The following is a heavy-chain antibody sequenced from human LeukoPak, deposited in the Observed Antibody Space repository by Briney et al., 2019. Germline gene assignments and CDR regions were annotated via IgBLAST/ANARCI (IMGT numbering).Heavy chain of an antibody. Sequence: GGSLRLSCAASGFTFSSYSMNWVRQAPGKGLEWVSSISSSSSYIYYADSVKGRFTISRDNAKNSLYLQMNSLRAEDTAVYYCASPPSRHYYYYMGVWGKGTTVTVSS. CDR1: GFTFSSYS. J-gene: IGHJ6*03. CDR3: ASPPSRHYYYYMGV. V-gene: IGHV3-21*01. CDR2: ISSSSSYI.